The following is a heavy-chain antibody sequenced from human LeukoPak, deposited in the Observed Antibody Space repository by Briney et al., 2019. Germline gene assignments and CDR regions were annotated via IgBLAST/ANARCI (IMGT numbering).Heavy chain of an antibody. J-gene: IGHJ2*01. CDR2: IHPGDSDT. CDR1: GYSFSTYY. V-gene: IGHV5-51*01. CDR3: ARVVVVTATHWYFDL. Sequence: GESLKISCKGSGYSFSTYYISWVRQVPGKGLDWMGLIHPGDSDTRYSPSFQGQVTISVDKSITTAYLQWSSLQASDTAMYFCARVVVVTATHWYFDLWGRGSLVTVFS. D-gene: IGHD2-21*02.